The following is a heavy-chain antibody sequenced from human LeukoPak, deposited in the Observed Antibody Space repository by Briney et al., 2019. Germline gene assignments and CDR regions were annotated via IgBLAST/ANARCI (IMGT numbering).Heavy chain of an antibody. J-gene: IGHJ5*02. CDR2: IIPLLGIT. CDR1: GGSLSSYG. Sequence: ASVKVSCKASGGSLSSYGVNWVRQAPGQGLEWMGMIIPLLGITNYAQIFQGRVTISADKSTTTAYMELSSLRSEDTAVYYCARARRVRGVSPDYSWLDPWGQGTLVTVSS. V-gene: IGHV1-69*04. CDR3: ARARRVRGVSPDYSWLDP. D-gene: IGHD3-10*01.